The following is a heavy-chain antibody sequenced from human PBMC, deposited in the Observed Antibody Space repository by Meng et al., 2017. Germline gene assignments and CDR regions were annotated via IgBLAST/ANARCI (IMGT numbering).Heavy chain of an antibody. CDR2: ISYDGNST. J-gene: IGHJ4*02. D-gene: IGHD3-22*01. Sequence: QVRPGESCGGAFQPGKSLRLSCAASGLTRSTYAMHWVRQAPGKGLERVAVISYDGNSTYCTDSMKGRFTISRDNSKNTLYLQMNSLRAEDTAVYYCARDRDSSGYYPGRLDYWGQGTLVTVSS. V-gene: IGHV3-30-3*01. CDR1: GLTRSTYA. CDR3: ARDRDSSGYYPGRLDY.